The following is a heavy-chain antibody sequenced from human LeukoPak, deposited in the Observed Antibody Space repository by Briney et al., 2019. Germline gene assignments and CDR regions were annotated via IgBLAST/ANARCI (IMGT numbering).Heavy chain of an antibody. D-gene: IGHD5-18*01. Sequence: ASVKVSCMASGYTFTSYAMHWVRQAPGQRLEWMGWINAGNGNTKYSQKFQGRVTITRDTSASTAYMELSSLRSEDTAVYYCARGSQLWLFDYWGQGTLVTVSS. J-gene: IGHJ4*02. V-gene: IGHV1-3*01. CDR2: INAGNGNT. CDR3: ARGSQLWLFDY. CDR1: GYTFTSYA.